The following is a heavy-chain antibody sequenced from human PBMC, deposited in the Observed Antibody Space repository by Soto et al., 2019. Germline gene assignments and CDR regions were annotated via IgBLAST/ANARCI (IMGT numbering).Heavy chain of an antibody. CDR1: GFTFRNGW. D-gene: IGHD6-19*01. CDR2: IKSKVDGGTV. V-gene: IGHV3-15*01. CDR3: GKERRGSGWFVCDY. J-gene: IGHJ4*02. Sequence: PGGSLRLSCVVSGFTFRNGWMTWVRQAPGKGLEWVGRIKSKVDGGTVDYAAPVKGRFTISRDNSRDTLYLQMNSLRADDTAVYYCGKERRGSGWFVCDYWGQGELITVSS.